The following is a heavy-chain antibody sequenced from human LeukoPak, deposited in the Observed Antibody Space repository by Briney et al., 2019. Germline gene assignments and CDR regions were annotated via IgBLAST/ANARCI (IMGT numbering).Heavy chain of an antibody. Sequence: GGSLRLSCAASGFTFDDYGMSWVRQAPGKGLEWVSGINWNGGSTGYADSVKGRFTISRDNAKNSLYLQMNSLRAKDTAVYYCARDRHCVNGVCHSPAGMDVWGQGTTVTVSS. D-gene: IGHD2-8*01. CDR3: ARDRHCVNGVCHSPAGMDV. CDR2: INWNGGST. J-gene: IGHJ6*02. CDR1: GFTFDDYG. V-gene: IGHV3-20*04.